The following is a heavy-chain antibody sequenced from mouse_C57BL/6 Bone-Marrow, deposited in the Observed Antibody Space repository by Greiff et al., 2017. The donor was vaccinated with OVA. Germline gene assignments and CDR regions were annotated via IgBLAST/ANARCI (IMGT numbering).Heavy chain of an antibody. CDR1: GFTFNTYA. D-gene: IGHD4-1*01. J-gene: IGHJ3*01. V-gene: IGHV10-3*01. CDR3: VREEGDWDIFAY. CDR2: IRSKSSNYAT. Sequence: DVMLVESGGGLVQPKGSLKLSCAASGFTFNTYAMHWVRQAPGTGLEWVARIRSKSSNYATYYADSVKDRFTISRDDSQSMLYLQMNNLKTEDTAMYYCVREEGDWDIFAYWGQGTLVTVSA.